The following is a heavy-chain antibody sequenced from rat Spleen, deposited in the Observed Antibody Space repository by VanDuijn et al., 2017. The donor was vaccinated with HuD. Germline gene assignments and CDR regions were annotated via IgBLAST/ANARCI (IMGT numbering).Heavy chain of an antibody. D-gene: IGHD1-12*02. CDR2: INIGGDNT. CDR3: TTDTFYDGTYYPGGFDY. Sequence: EVQLVESDGGLVQPGRSLKLSCAASGFTFSDYYMAWVRQTLTKGLEWVAFINIGGDNTYYPDSVKGRFTISRDIAKTTLYLHMTSLRSEDTATYFCTTDTFYDGTYYPGGFDYWGQGVMVTVSS. J-gene: IGHJ2*01. CDR1: GFTFSDYY. V-gene: IGHV5-27*01.